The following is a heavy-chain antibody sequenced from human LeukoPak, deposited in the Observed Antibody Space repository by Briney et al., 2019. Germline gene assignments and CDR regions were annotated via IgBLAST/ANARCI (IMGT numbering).Heavy chain of an antibody. D-gene: IGHD3-10*01. CDR3: GGVRGQIDP. CDR1: GFTFSSYG. CDR2: ISYDGSNK. Sequence: GGSLRLSCAASGFTFSSYGMHWVRQAPGKGLEWVAVISYDGSNKYYADSVKGRCTISRDNSKNTLYLQMNSLRAEDTAVYYCGGVRGQIDPWGQGTLVTVSS. V-gene: IGHV3-30*03. J-gene: IGHJ5*02.